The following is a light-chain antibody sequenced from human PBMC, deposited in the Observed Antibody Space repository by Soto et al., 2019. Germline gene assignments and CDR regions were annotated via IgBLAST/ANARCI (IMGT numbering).Light chain of an antibody. J-gene: IGKJ4*01. V-gene: IGKV3-15*01. CDR3: QQYDNWPIT. Sequence: EMVLTPSPATLSVSPGERATLSCRASQSVSSNLAWYQQKPGQAPRLLIYGASTRATGIPARFSGSGSGPEFTLTISSLQSELFAVYYCQQYDNWPITFGGGTKVDIK. CDR1: QSVSSN. CDR2: GAS.